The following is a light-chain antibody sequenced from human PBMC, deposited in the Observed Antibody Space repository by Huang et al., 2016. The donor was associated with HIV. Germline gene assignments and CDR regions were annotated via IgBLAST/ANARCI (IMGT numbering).Light chain of an antibody. CDR2: AAS. V-gene: IGKV1-39*01. Sequence: DIQMTQSPSSLYASVGDRVTITCRASQSISNYLNWYQQRPGKAPKLLIYAASSLQSGVPSRFSGSGSGTDFTLTISSLQPEDFATYYCQQSYSFPRTFGQGTQVEIK. J-gene: IGKJ1*01. CDR3: QQSYSFPRT. CDR1: QSISNY.